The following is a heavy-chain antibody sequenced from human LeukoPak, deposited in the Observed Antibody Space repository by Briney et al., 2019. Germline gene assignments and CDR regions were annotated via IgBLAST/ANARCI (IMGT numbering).Heavy chain of an antibody. CDR3: AKKLATMIVVVTPLGY. CDR1: GFTFSSYA. V-gene: IGHV3-30-3*02. D-gene: IGHD3-22*01. J-gene: IGHJ4*02. CDR2: ISYDGSNK. Sequence: PGGSLRLSCAASGFTFSSYAMHWVRQAPGKGLEWVAVISYDGSNKYYADSVKGRFTISRDNSKNTLYLQMNSLRAEDTAVYYCAKKLATMIVVVTPLGYWGQGTLVTVSS.